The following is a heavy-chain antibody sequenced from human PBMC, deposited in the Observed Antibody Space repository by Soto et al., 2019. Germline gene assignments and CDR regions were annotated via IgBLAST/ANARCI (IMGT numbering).Heavy chain of an antibody. J-gene: IGHJ1*01. V-gene: IGHV4-39*01. CDR3: ARLSGYAVYFQH. D-gene: IGHD5-12*01. Sequence: SETLSLTCTVSGGSISSSSYYWGWIRQPPGKGLEWIGSIYYSGSTYYNPSLKSRVTISVDTSKNQFSLKLSSVTAADTAVYYCARLSGYAVYFQHWGQGTLVTVSS. CDR1: GGSISSSSYY. CDR2: IYYSGST.